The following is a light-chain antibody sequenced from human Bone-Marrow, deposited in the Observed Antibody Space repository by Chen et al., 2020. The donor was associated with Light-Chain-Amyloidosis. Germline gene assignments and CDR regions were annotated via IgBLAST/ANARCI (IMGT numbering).Light chain of an antibody. Sequence: QSALTQPASVSGSPGQSITISCTGTSSDVGGDNHVSWYQQHPDKAPNLMIYEVTNRPSWVPDRFSGSKSDNTDSLPISGLQTEDEADYFCSSYTITNTLVFGSGTRVTVL. V-gene: IGLV2-14*01. CDR3: SSYTITNTLV. CDR2: EVT. CDR1: SSDVGGDNH. J-gene: IGLJ1*01.